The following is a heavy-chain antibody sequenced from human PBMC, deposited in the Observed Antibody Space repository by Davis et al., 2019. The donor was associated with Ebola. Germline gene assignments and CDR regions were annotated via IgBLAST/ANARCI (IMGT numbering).Heavy chain of an antibody. V-gene: IGHV3-30*02. D-gene: IGHD5/OR15-5a*01. CDR3: AKDLTGLSTVYYFDY. CDR1: NFTFSTYG. CDR2: IRYDGSNK. Sequence: GESLKISCAASNFTFSTYGMHWVRQAPGKGLEWVAFIRYDGSNKYYADSVKGRFTISRDNSKNTLYLQMNSLTADDTAMYYCAKDLTGLSTVYYFDYWGQGTLVTVSS. J-gene: IGHJ4*02.